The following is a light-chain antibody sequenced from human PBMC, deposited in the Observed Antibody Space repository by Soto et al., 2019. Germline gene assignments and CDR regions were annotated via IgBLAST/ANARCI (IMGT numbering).Light chain of an antibody. CDR1: QSVSSTY. V-gene: IGKV3-20*01. Sequence: EIVLTQSPGTLSLSPGERATLSCRASQSVSSTYSAWYQQKPGQPPRLLIYGASSRAAGIPDRFSGSGSGTEFTLTISRLEPEDFAVYYCQQYTYSPEWTFGQGTKVEIK. J-gene: IGKJ1*01. CDR3: QQYTYSPEWT. CDR2: GAS.